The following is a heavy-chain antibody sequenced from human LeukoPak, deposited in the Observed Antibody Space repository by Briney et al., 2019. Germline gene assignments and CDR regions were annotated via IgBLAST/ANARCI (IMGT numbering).Heavy chain of an antibody. J-gene: IGHJ4*02. Sequence: SETLSLTCAVYGGSFSGYYWSWIRQPPGKGLEWIGEINHSGSTNYNPSLKRRVTISVDTSKNQFSLKLSSVPAADTAVYYCARRRGYSSSRGFDYWGQGTLVTVSS. CDR1: GGSFSGYY. CDR2: INHSGST. D-gene: IGHD6-6*01. CDR3: ARRRGYSSSRGFDY. V-gene: IGHV4-34*01.